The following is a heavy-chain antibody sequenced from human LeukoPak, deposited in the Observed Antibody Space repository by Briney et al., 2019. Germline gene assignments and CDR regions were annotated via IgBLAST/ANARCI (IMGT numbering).Heavy chain of an antibody. CDR1: GFTYSTNA. CDR3: AKGGKLLDY. CDR2: ISTSGGTT. J-gene: IGHJ4*02. Sequence: GGSLRLSCAASGFTYSTNAMSWVRQAPGKGLEWVSVISTSGGTTYYADSVKGRFTISRDNSKNTLYLQMNSLRAEDTAVYYCAKGGKLLDYWGQGTLVTVSS. V-gene: IGHV3-23*01. D-gene: IGHD1-26*01.